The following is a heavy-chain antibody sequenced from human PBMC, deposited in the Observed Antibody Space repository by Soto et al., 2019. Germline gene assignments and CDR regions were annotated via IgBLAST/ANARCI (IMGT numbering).Heavy chain of an antibody. CDR1: GGTFSSYA. J-gene: IGHJ6*02. CDR2: IIPIFGTA. V-gene: IGHV1-69*12. CDR3: AGPPELTRIYYYYGMDV. Sequence: QVQLVQSGAEVKKPGSSVKVSCKASGGTFSSYAISWVRQAPGQGLEWMGGIIPIFGTANYAQKFQGRVTITAYEATSTAYSEMSSLRSEDTAVYYCAGPPELTRIYYYYGMDVWGQGTTVTVSS. D-gene: IGHD1-7*01.